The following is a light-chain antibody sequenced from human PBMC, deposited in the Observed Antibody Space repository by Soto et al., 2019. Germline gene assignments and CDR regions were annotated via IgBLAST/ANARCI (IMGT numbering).Light chain of an antibody. Sequence: DIRMTQSPSSLAASVGDRITITCWARQSISSYLNCYQQKPGKPPKLLIFASSNLQNGVPSRFSGRGSGTDFTLAISSLPPDEFATYYWHQTYSGRSFGQGTKVEVK. CDR1: QSISSY. CDR2: ASS. CDR3: HQTYSGRS. V-gene: IGKV1-39*01. J-gene: IGKJ1*01.